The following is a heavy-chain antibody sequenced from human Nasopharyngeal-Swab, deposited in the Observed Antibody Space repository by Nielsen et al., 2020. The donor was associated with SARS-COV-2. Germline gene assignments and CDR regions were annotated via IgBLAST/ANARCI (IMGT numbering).Heavy chain of an antibody. CDR3: AGHRWFGELTNNWFDP. V-gene: IGHV4-39*01. CDR2: IHYSGTT. D-gene: IGHD3-10*01. Sequence: SETLSLTCTVSGVSVIGTSYWAWIRQPPGKGLEWIGTIHYSGTTYYNPSLKSRVTISGDTSKNQFSLKLSSVVAADTAVYYCAGHRWFGELTNNWFDPWGQGTLVTVSS. CDR1: GVSVIGTSY. J-gene: IGHJ5*02.